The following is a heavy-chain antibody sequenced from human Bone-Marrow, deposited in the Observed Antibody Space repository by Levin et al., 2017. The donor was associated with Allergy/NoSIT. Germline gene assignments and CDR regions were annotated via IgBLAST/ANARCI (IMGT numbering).Heavy chain of an antibody. CDR1: GFTFSSYS. D-gene: IGHD6-6*01. Sequence: GGSLRLSCAASGFTFSSYSMNWVRQAPGKGLEWVSSISSSSSYIYYADSVKGRFTISRDNAKNSLYLQMNSLRAEDTAVYYCARDGTAARPSLWYWGQGTLVTVSS. CDR3: ARDGTAARPSLWY. J-gene: IGHJ4*02. CDR2: ISSSSSYI. V-gene: IGHV3-21*01.